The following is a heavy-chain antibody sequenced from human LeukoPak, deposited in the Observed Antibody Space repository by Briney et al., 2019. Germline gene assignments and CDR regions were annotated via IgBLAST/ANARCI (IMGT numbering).Heavy chain of an antibody. V-gene: IGHV3-23*01. CDR1: GFTFSSYA. CDR2: ICGSGGST. Sequence: GGSLRLSCAASGFTFSSYAVSWVRQGLGKGLEWVSSICGSGGSTYSADSVKGRFTISRDNSKNTLYLQMNSLRAEDTALYYCAKDRSCTNDICHGDFDYWGQGTLVTVSS. J-gene: IGHJ4*02. CDR3: AKDRSCTNDICHGDFDY. D-gene: IGHD2-8*01.